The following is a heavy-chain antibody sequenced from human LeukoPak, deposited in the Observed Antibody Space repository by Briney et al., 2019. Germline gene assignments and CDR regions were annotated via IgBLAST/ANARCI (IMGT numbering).Heavy chain of an antibody. CDR3: AKDLDCSSTSCYPDY. D-gene: IGHD2-2*01. CDR1: GFTFSSYA. V-gene: IGHV3-23*01. Sequence: GGSLRLSCATSGFTFSSYAFHWVRQAPGKGLEWVSAISGSGGSTYYADSVKGRFTISRDNSKNTLYLQMNSLRAEDTAVYYCAKDLDCSSTSCYPDYWGQGTLVTVSS. J-gene: IGHJ4*02. CDR2: ISGSGGST.